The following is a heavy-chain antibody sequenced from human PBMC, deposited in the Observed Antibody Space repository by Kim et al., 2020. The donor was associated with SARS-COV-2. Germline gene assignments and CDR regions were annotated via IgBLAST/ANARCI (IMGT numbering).Heavy chain of an antibody. J-gene: IGHJ2*01. V-gene: IGHV4-34*01. CDR1: TGSFSGYY. Sequence: SETLSLTCAVYTGSFSGYYWSWIRQPPGKGLEWIGEINRDGSANYNPSLRSRVSISVDTSKNQFSLKLNSVTAADTAVYYCARGRGGDGWYFDLCGRDSLVTVSS. D-gene: IGHD2-21*02. CDR2: INRDGSA. CDR3: ARGRGGDGWYFDL.